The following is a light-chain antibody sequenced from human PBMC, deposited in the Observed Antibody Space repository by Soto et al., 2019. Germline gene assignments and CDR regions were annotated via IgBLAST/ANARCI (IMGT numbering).Light chain of an antibody. CDR2: AAS. CDR3: QQSFSRPLT. J-gene: IGKJ4*01. CDR1: QSIANY. Sequence: DIQMTQSPSSLSASVGDRVTITCRASQSIANYLNWYQQKPGTAPKLLLFAASSLQSGVPSRLSGSGSATDFTLTISSLQPEDFANYYCQQSFSRPLTFGGGTKVDIK. V-gene: IGKV1-39*01.